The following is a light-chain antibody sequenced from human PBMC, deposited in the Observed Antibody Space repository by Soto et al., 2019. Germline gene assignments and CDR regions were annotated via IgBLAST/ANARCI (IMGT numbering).Light chain of an antibody. CDR3: QQDGSSAYT. J-gene: IGKJ2*01. V-gene: IGKV3-20*01. Sequence: EIVLTQSPGTLSLSPGERATLSCRASQSVSSSYLAWYQQKPGQAPRLLIYGASSRATGIPDRFSGSGSGTDFTLTISRLEPEDLAVYYCQQDGSSAYTFGQGTKLEIK. CDR2: GAS. CDR1: QSVSSSY.